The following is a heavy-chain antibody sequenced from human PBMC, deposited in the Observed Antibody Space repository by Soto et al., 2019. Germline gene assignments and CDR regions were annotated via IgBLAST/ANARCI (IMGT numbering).Heavy chain of an antibody. J-gene: IGHJ4*02. Sequence: EVQLLESGGGLVQPGGSLRLSCAASGFTFSSYAMSWVRQAPGKGLEWVSAISGSGGSTYYADSVKGRFTISRDNSKNTRYLQMNSLRAEGTAVYYCATPRSPAAAGMGFDYWGQGTLVTVSS. CDR2: ISGSGGST. D-gene: IGHD6-13*01. CDR1: GFTFSSYA. CDR3: ATPRSPAAAGMGFDY. V-gene: IGHV3-23*01.